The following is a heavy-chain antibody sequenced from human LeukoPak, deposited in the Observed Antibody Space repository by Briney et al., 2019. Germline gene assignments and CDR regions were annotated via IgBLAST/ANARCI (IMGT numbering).Heavy chain of an antibody. J-gene: IGHJ4*02. CDR1: GFTFSDYY. D-gene: IGHD4/OR15-4a*01. Sequence: PGGSLRLSCAASGFTFSDYYMSWIRQAPGKGLEWISYINGRGSTINYADSVKGRFTISRDNAKNSLYLQMYSLRAEDTAVYYCVGSANLADWGQGTLVTVSS. CDR3: VGSANLAD. CDR2: INGRGSTI. V-gene: IGHV3-11*04.